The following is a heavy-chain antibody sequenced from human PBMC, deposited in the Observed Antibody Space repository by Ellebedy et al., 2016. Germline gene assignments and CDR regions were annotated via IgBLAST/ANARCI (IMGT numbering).Heavy chain of an antibody. CDR2: ISKNGDFK. D-gene: IGHD4-23*01. CDR1: RFAFTTFS. Sequence: GGSLRFSXLASRFAFTTFSMHWVRQTPAKGLAWVATISKNGDFKYYVDSMGGRFTISRDNSMNTVYLQMDSLRPDDTAVYYCAKENGGHSKIDYWGQGTTVIIAS. V-gene: IGHV3-30*18. J-gene: IGHJ4*02. CDR3: AKENGGHSKIDY.